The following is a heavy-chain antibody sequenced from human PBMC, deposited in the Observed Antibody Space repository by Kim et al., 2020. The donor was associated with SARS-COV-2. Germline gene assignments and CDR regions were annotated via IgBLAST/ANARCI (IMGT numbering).Heavy chain of an antibody. CDR2: INTNTGNP. V-gene: IGHV7-4-1*02. D-gene: IGHD3-10*01. Sequence: ASVKVSCKASGYTFTSYAMNWVRQAPGQGLEWMGWINTNTGNPTYAQGFTGRFVFSLDTSVSTAYLQISSLKAEDTAVYYCARCWEEGTMVRGVIIGGEFWFDPWGQGTLVTVSS. CDR1: GYTFTSYA. J-gene: IGHJ5*02. CDR3: ARCWEEGTMVRGVIIGGEFWFDP.